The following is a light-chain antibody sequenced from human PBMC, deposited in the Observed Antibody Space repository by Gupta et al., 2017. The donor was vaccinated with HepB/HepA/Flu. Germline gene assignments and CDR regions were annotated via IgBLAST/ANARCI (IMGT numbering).Light chain of an antibody. Sequence: DIKMTQSPSSLSASVGDTVTVTCRASQPIGTNLNWYEQKSGKAPKLLIYGASTLQSGVPSRFIGRGSRTDFTLTISILQPEDCATYYCQQSYNTPRAFGQGTKVEIK. J-gene: IGKJ1*01. V-gene: IGKV1-39*01. CDR2: GAS. CDR1: QPIGTN. CDR3: QQSYNTPRA.